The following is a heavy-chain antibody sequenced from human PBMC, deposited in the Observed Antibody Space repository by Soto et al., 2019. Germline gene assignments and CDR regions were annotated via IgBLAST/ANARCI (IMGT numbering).Heavy chain of an antibody. V-gene: IGHV3-30*18. CDR2: ISYDGSNK. Sequence: GGSLRLSCAASGFTFSSYGMHWVRQAPGKGLEWVAVISYDGSNKYYADSVKGRFTISRDNSKNTLYLQMNSLRAEDTAVYYCAKCHNYYYYYGMDVWGQGTTVTVSS. CDR3: AKCHNYYYYYGMDV. J-gene: IGHJ6*02. CDR1: GFTFSSYG.